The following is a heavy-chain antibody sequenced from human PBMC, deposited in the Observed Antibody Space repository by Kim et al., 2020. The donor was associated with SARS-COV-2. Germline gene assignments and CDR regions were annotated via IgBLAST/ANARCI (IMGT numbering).Heavy chain of an antibody. V-gene: IGHV4-59*01. D-gene: IGHD6-13*01. Sequence: SETLSLTCTVPGGSISSYCWSWIRQPPGKGLEWIGYIYYSGSTNYNPSLKSRVTISVDTSKNQFSLNLSSVTAADTAVYYCARYQYSSSWYRSGSYGMDV. CDR1: GGSISSYC. J-gene: IGHJ6*01. CDR3: ARYQYSSSWYRSGSYGMDV. CDR2: IYYSGST.